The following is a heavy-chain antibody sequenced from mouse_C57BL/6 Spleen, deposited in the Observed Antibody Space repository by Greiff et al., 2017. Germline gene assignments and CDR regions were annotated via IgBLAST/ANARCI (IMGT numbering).Heavy chain of an antibody. CDR1: GFTFSSYG. Sequence: DVMLVESGGDLVKPGGSLKLSCAASGFTFSSYGMSWVRQTPDKRLEWVATISSGGSYTYYPDSVKGRFTISRDHAKNTLYLQMSSLKSEDTAMYYCARQEGYDYDCYAMDYWGQGTSVTVSS. D-gene: IGHD2-4*01. CDR2: ISSGGSYT. J-gene: IGHJ4*01. V-gene: IGHV5-6*02. CDR3: ARQEGYDYDCYAMDY.